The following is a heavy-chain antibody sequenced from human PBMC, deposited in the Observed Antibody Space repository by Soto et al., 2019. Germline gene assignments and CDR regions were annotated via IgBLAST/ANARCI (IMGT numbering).Heavy chain of an antibody. Sequence: KASETLSLTCTVSGGSISSGGYYWSWIRQHPGKGLEWIGYIYYSGSTYYNPSLKSRVTISVDTSKNQFSLKLSSVTAADTAVYYCARGYYDSSGYWGVRHWSDPWGQGTLVTVSS. CDR1: GGSISSGGYY. CDR2: IYYSGST. V-gene: IGHV4-31*03. D-gene: IGHD3-22*01. CDR3: ARGYYDSSGYWGVRHWSDP. J-gene: IGHJ5*02.